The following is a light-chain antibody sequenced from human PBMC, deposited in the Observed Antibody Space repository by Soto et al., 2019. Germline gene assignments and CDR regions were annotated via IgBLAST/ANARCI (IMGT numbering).Light chain of an antibody. CDR2: KDT. CDR1: PLPKQF. CDR3: QSADYSGTYVV. J-gene: IGLJ2*01. Sequence: SYELTQPPSVSVSPGQTAEITCSGDPLPKQFAYWYQRKPGQAPLLVISKDTERPSGIPERFSGSSSGTTVTLTVSGVQAEDEAGYYCQSADYSGTYVVFGGGTKLTVL. V-gene: IGLV3-25*03.